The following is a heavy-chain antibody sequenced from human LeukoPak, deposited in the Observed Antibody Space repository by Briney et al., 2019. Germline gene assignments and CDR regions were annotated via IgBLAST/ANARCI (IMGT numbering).Heavy chain of an antibody. CDR1: GFPFSAYS. D-gene: IGHD1-1*01. Sequence: GGSLRLPCAASGFPFSAYSMNWVRQAPGKGLEWISYIGISSGNTKYADSVKGRFTISGDNAKNSLYLQMNSLRVEDTAIYYCARDHNYALDNWGQGTLVTVSS. CDR2: IGISSGNT. V-gene: IGHV3-11*06. CDR3: ARDHNYALDN. J-gene: IGHJ4*02.